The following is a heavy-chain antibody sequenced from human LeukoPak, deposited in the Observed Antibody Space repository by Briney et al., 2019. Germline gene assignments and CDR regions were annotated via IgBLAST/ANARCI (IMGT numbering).Heavy chain of an antibody. D-gene: IGHD5-18*01. CDR1: GFTFSSYA. CDR3: AKDATGGYSYGSVYYYYMDV. Sequence: RGSLRLSCAASGFTFSSYAMHRVRQAPGNGLEWVAVISYDGSNKYYADSVKGRFTISRDNSKNTLYLQMNSLRAEDTAVYYCAKDATGGYSYGSVYYYYMDVWGKGTTVTISS. J-gene: IGHJ6*03. V-gene: IGHV3-30*04. CDR2: ISYDGSNK.